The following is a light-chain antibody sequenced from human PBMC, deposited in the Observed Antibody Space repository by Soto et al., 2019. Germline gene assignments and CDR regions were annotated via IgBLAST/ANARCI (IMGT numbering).Light chain of an antibody. CDR1: QSISSY. CDR2: AAS. CDR3: QESYRTPFT. Sequence: DIQMTQSPSSLSASVGDRVSITCRASQSISSYVNWYQHKPGKAPRLLIFAASSLQSGVPSRFCGSGSGTDFTLTINSLQTDDFATYYCQESYRTPFTFGPGTKVDLK. V-gene: IGKV1-39*01. J-gene: IGKJ3*01.